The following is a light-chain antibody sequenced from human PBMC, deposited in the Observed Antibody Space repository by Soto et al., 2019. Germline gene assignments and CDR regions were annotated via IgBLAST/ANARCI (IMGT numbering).Light chain of an antibody. CDR2: GDS. CDR3: QSYDSSLRGWV. CDR1: SSNIGANYD. Sequence: QSVLTQPPSVSGAPGQRVTISCTGSSSNIGANYDVHWYQHLPGTAPKLLISGDSNRPSGVPDRFSGSKSGTSASLGITGLQAEDEAAYYCQSYDSSLRGWVFGGGTKLTVL. V-gene: IGLV1-40*01. J-gene: IGLJ3*02.